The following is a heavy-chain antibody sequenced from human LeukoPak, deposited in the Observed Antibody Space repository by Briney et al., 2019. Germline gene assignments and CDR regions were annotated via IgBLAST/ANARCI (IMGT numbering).Heavy chain of an antibody. J-gene: IGHJ6*03. CDR1: GYTLSSFE. D-gene: IGHD3-3*01. CDR2: ISSSGNTI. Sequence: PGGSLRLSCAASGYTLSSFEMNWVRQAPGRGLEWLSYISSSGNTIYYADSVKGRFTIPRDNAKKSLYLQMSSLRAEDTPHYYCARLLRILEWSTYYYYMDVWGEGTTVTVCS. CDR3: ARLLRILEWSTYYYYMDV. V-gene: IGHV3-48*03.